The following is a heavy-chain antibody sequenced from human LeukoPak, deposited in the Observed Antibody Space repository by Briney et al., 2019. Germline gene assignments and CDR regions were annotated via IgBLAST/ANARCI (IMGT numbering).Heavy chain of an antibody. V-gene: IGHV3-74*01. CDR3: ARATWGSYRYPFDY. CDR1: GFTFSSYW. D-gene: IGHD3-16*02. Sequence: GGSLRLSCAASGFTFSSYWMHWVRQAPGKGLVWVSRINSDGSSTSYADSVKGRFTISRDNAKNTLYLQMNSLRAEDTAIYFCARATWGSYRYPFDYWGQGTLVTVSS. CDR2: INSDGSST. J-gene: IGHJ4*02.